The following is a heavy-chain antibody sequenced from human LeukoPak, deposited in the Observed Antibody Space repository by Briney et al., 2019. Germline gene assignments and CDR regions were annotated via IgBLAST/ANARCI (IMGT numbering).Heavy chain of an antibody. CDR2: IYYSGST. J-gene: IGHJ4*02. D-gene: IGHD3-22*01. Sequence: SETLSLTCTVSGGSISSYYMSWIRQPPEKGLEWVWYIYYSGSTNYNPSLKRRVTISVDTSKNQFSLNLRSVTAADTAVYYCAIVRPDYYDSSGSPYYFDYWGQGTLVTVSS. V-gene: IGHV4-59*01. CDR3: AIVRPDYYDSSGSPYYFDY. CDR1: GGSISSYY.